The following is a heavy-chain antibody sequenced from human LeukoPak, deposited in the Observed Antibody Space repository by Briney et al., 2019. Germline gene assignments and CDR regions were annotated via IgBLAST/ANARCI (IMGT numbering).Heavy chain of an antibody. J-gene: IGHJ4*02. V-gene: IGHV4-61*01. Sequence: SETLSLTCTGSGGSVSSTSYFWSWIRQPPGKGLEWIGYIYYSGNTHYNPSLKSRVTISIDTSKNQFSLRLSSVAAADTAVYYCARGDPSVFDYWGQGTLVTVSS. CDR1: GGSVSSTSYF. CDR2: IYYSGNT. CDR3: ARGDPSVFDY.